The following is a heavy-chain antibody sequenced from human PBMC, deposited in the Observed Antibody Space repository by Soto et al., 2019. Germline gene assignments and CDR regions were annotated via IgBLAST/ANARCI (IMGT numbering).Heavy chain of an antibody. D-gene: IGHD4-17*01. J-gene: IGHJ6*02. CDR2: ISTSSSTI. Sequence: EVQLVESGGGLVQPGGSLRLSCAASGFTFSSYSMNWVRQAPGKGLEWVSYISTSSSTIYYADSVKGRFTISRDNAKNSLYLQMIRLRDDDTAVYYCASGTPVTTRPFYYGGMDVWGQGTTVTVSS. V-gene: IGHV3-48*02. CDR1: GFTFSSYS. CDR3: ASGTPVTTRPFYYGGMDV.